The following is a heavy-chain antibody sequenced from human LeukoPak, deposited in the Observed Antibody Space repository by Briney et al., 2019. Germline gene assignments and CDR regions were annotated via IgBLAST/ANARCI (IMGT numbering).Heavy chain of an antibody. CDR1: GGTFGSYA. CDR3: ARGGYCSSTSCPVGFDP. D-gene: IGHD2-2*01. J-gene: IGHJ5*02. V-gene: IGHV1-69*01. CDR2: IIPIFGTA. Sequence: SVKVSCKASGGTFGSYAISWVRQAPGQGLEWMGGIIPIFGTANYAQKFQGRVTITADESTSTAYMELSSLRSEDTAVYYCARGGYCSSTSCPVGFDPWGQGTLVTVSS.